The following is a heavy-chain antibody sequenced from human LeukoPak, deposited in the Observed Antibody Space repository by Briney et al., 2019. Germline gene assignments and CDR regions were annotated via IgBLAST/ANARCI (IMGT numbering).Heavy chain of an antibody. J-gene: IGHJ3*01. CDR3: ARRGSNGRSGADPFDL. V-gene: IGHV4-31*03. CDR1: GGSISSGGYY. D-gene: IGHD3-10*01. CDR2: IYYSGST. Sequence: PSRTLSLTCTVSGGSISSGGYYWSWIRQHPGKGLEWIGYIYYSGSTYYNPSLKSRVTISVDTSKNQFSLKLNSVTAADTAVYYCARRGSNGRSGADPFDLWGQGTMVTVSS.